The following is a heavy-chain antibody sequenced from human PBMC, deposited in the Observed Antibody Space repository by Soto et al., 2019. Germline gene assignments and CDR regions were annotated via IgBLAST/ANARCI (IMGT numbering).Heavy chain of an antibody. CDR3: ATVPPRIVVVLAEFPT. CDR1: GTSISSTYW. CDR2: IYHNGIT. J-gene: IGHJ4*02. V-gene: IGHV4-4*02. Sequence: QVQLKQSGPGLVRPSGTLSLTCRVSGTSISSTYWWTWVRQSPGKGLEWIGEIYHNGITKYNPSLKSRVSLSVDKSPNQFSLKLTSVTAADTAVYYCATVPPRIVVVLAEFPTWGQGTLVTVSS. D-gene: IGHD2-21*01.